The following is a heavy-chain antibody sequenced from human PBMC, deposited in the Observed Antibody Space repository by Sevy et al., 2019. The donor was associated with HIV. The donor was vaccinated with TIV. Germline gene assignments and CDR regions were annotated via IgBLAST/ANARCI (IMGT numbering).Heavy chain of an antibody. CDR3: ARGFPFCSGGSCYSSWFDP. Sequence: SETLSLTCTVSGGSVSSGSYYWSWIRQPPGKGLEWIGYIYYSGSTNYNPSLKSRVTISLDTSKNQFSLKLSPVTAAETAGYYRARGFPFCSGGSCYSSWFDPWGQGTLVTVSS. CDR2: IYYSGST. V-gene: IGHV4-61*01. J-gene: IGHJ5*02. CDR1: GGSVSSGSYY. D-gene: IGHD2-15*01.